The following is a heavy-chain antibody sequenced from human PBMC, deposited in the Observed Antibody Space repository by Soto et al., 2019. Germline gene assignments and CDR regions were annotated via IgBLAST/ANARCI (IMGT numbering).Heavy chain of an antibody. J-gene: IGHJ4*02. CDR2: MYYSGSS. CDR3: VRQRLLRLKPDFDI. V-gene: IGHV4-39*01. D-gene: IGHD2-21*02. CDR1: GGSTSDKSYF. Sequence: SETLSLTCSVSGGSTSDKSYFWGWVRQSPGKGLEWIGSMYYSGSSYYNPSLKSRVAISVDTSRNQFSLKLRSVTAADTAVYFCVRQRLLRLKPDFDIWGQGTLVTVS.